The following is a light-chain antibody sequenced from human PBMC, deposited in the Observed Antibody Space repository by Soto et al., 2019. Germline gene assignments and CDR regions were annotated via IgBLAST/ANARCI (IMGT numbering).Light chain of an antibody. CDR3: KESATSGT. V-gene: IGKV3-20*01. CDR1: QSVSNNY. Sequence: EIVLTQSPGTLSLSPGERATLSCRASQSVSNNYLAWYQQKPGQAPRLLIYGASSRATGIPDRFSGSGSGTDFTLTISRLEPEDFAVYFCKESATSGTFGQAPKV. J-gene: IGKJ1*01. CDR2: GAS.